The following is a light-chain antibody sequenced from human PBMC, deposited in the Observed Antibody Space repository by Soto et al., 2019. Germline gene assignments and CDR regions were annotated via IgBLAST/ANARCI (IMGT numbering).Light chain of an antibody. Sequence: DIQMTQSPSALSASVGDRVTITCRASQRVSNWLAWYRQKPGEAPKLLIYEGSTLERGVPSRFSGSRSGTEFSLPVSSLQPHDFATFYCQQYYTYSRTFGQGTKVEVK. CDR3: QQYYTYSRT. V-gene: IGKV1-5*03. J-gene: IGKJ1*01. CDR2: EGS. CDR1: QRVSNW.